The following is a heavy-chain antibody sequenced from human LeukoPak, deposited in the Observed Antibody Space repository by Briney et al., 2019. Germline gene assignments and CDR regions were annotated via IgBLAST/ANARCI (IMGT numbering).Heavy chain of an antibody. D-gene: IGHD5-18*01. CDR2: INHSGST. Sequence: SETLSLTCAVYGGSFSGYYWSWIRQPPGKGLEWIGEINHSGSTNYNPSLKSRVTISVDRSKNQFSLKLSSVTAADTAVYYCAARGYSYGYGSPFDYWGQGTLVTVSS. CDR1: GGSFSGYY. CDR3: AARGYSYGYGSPFDY. V-gene: IGHV4-34*01. J-gene: IGHJ4*02.